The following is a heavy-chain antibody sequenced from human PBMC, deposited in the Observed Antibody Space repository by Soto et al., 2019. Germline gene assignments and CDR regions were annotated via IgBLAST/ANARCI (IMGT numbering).Heavy chain of an antibody. V-gene: IGHV5-10-1*01. D-gene: IGHD2-2*02. CDR3: ARLPDCSSTSCYREDSYYYGMDV. J-gene: IGHJ6*02. CDR2: IDPSDSYT. CDR1: GYSFTSYW. Sequence: GESLKISCKGSGYSFTSYWISWVRQMPGKGLEWMGRIDPSDSYTNYSPSFQGHVTISAVKSISTAYLQWSSLKASDTAMYYCARLPDCSSTSCYREDSYYYGMDVWGQGTTVTVSS.